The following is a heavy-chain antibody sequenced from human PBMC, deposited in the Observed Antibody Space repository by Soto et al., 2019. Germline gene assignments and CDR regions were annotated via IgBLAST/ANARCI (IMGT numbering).Heavy chain of an antibody. D-gene: IGHD1-1*01. V-gene: IGHV1-69*02. CDR3: ARAPSPHTNWNSGGWFDP. J-gene: IGHJ5*02. Sequence: QVQLVQSGAEVKKPGSSVKVSCKASGGTFSSYTISWVRQAPGQGLEWMGRIIPILGIANYAQKFQGRVTITADKSTSPAYMELSSLRSEDTAVYYCARAPSPHTNWNSGGWFDPWGQGTLVTVSS. CDR2: IIPILGIA. CDR1: GGTFSSYT.